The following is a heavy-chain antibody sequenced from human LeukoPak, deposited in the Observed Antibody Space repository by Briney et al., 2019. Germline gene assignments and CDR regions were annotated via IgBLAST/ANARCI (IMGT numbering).Heavy chain of an antibody. J-gene: IGHJ6*03. D-gene: IGHD6-19*01. V-gene: IGHV3-23*01. CDR3: ARIKEQWLAYYYYYMDV. CDR1: GFTFSTYA. CDR2: ISGNGDNT. Sequence: GGSLRLSCAASGFTFSTYAMSWVRQAPGKGLEWVSTISGNGDNTYYADSVKGRFTISRDNSKNTLYLQMNSLRAEDTAVYYCARIKEQWLAYYYYYMDVWGKGTTVTVSS.